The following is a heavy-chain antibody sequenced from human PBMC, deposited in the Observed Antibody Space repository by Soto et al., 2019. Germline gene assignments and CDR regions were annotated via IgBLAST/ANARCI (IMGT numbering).Heavy chain of an antibody. J-gene: IGHJ4*02. CDR2: IYYSGST. V-gene: IGHV4-59*01. D-gene: IGHD3-22*01. CDR1: GGSISSYY. Sequence: SETLSLTCTVSGGSISSYYWSWIRQPPGKGLEWIGYIYYSGSTNYNPSLKSRVTISVDTSKNQFSLKLSSVTAADTAVYYCARGSNYYDSSGYYWHYWGQGTMVTVYS. CDR3: ARGSNYYDSSGYYWHY.